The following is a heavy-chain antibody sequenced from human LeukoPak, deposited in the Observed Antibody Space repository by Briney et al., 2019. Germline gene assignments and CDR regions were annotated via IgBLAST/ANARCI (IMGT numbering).Heavy chain of an antibody. J-gene: IGHJ4*02. CDR1: GFTFGDYA. D-gene: IGHD5-18*01. CDR2: IKQDGSEK. CDR3: ARGLNTAMVPFDY. V-gene: IGHV3-7*01. Sequence: PGRSLRLSCTASGFTFGDYAMSWVRQAPGKGLEWVANIKQDGSEKYYVDSVKGRFTISRDNAKNSLYLQMNSLRAEDTAVYYCARGLNTAMVPFDYWGQGTLVTVSS.